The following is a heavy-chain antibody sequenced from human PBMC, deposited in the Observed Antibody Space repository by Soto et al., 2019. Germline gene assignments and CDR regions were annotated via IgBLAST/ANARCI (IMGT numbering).Heavy chain of an antibody. CDR1: GYTFTGYY. V-gene: IGHV1-2*04. CDR2: INPNSGGT. J-gene: IGHJ5*02. CDR3: ARSSRIVVVPAATVQGDWFDP. Sequence: GASVKVSCKASGYTFTGYYMHWVRQAPGQGLEWMGWINPNSGGTNYAQKFQGWVTMTRDTSISTAYMELSRLRSDDTAVYYCARSSRIVVVPAATVQGDWFDPWGQGTLVTVSS. D-gene: IGHD2-2*01.